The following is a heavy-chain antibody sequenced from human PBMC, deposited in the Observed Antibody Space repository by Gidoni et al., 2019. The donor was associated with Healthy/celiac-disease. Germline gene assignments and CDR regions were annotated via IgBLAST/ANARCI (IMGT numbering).Heavy chain of an antibody. V-gene: IGHV3-11*01. Sequence: QVQLVESGGGWVKTGGSLRLSCAAAGFTFSDYYISCSRKAPGQGLEWVSYVGSSGSTIYYADSVKGRFTISRDNAKNSLYLQMNSLSAEDAAVYYCAREVEQLGLHWGQGTLVTVSS. CDR2: VGSSGSTI. D-gene: IGHD6-13*01. CDR3: AREVEQLGLH. CDR1: GFTFSDYY. J-gene: IGHJ4*02.